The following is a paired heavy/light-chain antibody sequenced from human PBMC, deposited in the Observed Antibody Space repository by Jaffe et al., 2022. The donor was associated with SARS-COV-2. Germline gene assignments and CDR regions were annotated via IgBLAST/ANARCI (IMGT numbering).Light chain of an antibody. CDR3: QQSYNPSFT. CDR1: QSISSY. J-gene: IGKJ3*01. Sequence: DIQMAQSPSSLSASIGDRVTITCRASQSISSYLNWYQQKPGKAPKLLIYAASSLQSGVPSRFSGRGSGTDFTLTISSLQPEDFATYYCQQSYNPSFTFGPGTKVDI. V-gene: IGKV1-39*01. CDR2: AAS.
Heavy chain of an antibody. V-gene: IGHV3-30-3*01. CDR3: AREGRGGSRVTEDYYYYGMDV. D-gene: IGHD3-10*01. CDR1: GFNLSSHA. Sequence: QVQLVESGGGVVQPGRSLRLSCVASGFNLSSHAMHWVRQAPGKGLEWVALISYEGSKKYYADSVKGRFTISRDRSKNTLYLQMNSLSAEDTAVYYCAREGRGGSRVTEDYYYYGMDVWGQGTTVTVSS. CDR2: ISYEGSKK. J-gene: IGHJ6*02.